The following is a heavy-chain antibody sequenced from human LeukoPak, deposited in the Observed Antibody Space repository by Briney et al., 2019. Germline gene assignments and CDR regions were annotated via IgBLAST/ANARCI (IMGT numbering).Heavy chain of an antibody. CDR3: ARRYCSGGSCNFDY. J-gene: IGHJ4*02. V-gene: IGHV5-51*01. D-gene: IGHD2-15*01. Sequence: GESLKISCKGSGYSFTNYWIGWVRQMPGKGLEWMGSIYPSDSDTRYSPSFQGQVTISADKSIGTAYLQWSSLKASDTAMFYCARRYCSGGSCNFDYWGQGTLVTVSS. CDR1: GYSFTNYW. CDR2: IYPSDSDT.